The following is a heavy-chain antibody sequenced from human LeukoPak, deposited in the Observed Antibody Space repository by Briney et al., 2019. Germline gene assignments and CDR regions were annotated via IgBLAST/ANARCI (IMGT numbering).Heavy chain of an antibody. CDR3: AARSSGNPYF. CDR2: IKQDGSEK. J-gene: IGHJ4*02. Sequence: GGSLRLSCTASGLTLSNDWMIWVRQAPGKGLQWVAKIKQDGSEKYYVDSVKGRFTISRDNAENSLYLQMNSLRVEDTAVYYCAARSSGNPYFWGQGTLVTVSS. D-gene: IGHD1-26*01. V-gene: IGHV3-7*03. CDR1: GLTLSNDW.